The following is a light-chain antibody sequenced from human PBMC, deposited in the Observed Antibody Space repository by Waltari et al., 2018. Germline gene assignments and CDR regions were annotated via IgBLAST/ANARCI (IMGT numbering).Light chain of an antibody. J-gene: IGLJ3*02. CDR3: QTGGHGTWV. CDR1: SAHSSHL. V-gene: IGLV4-69*01. Sequence: LVLTQSPSASASLGASVKLTCTLSSAHSSHLIASLQQQPEKGPRYLMKVNSDGSHSKGDEIPDRFSGSSSGAERYLTISSLQSEDEADYYCQTGGHGTWVFGGGTKLTVL. CDR2: VNSDGSH.